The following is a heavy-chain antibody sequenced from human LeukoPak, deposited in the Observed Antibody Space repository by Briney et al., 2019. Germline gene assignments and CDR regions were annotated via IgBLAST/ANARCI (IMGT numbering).Heavy chain of an antibody. J-gene: IGHJ4*02. CDR2: IYDSGST. V-gene: IGHV4-61*01. D-gene: IGHD2-21*01. CDR3: SRFRVRGSYYFDY. CDR1: GDSVGSGSYY. Sequence: PSETLSLTCTVSGDSVGSGSYYWSWIRQPPGTGLEWIGYIYDSGSTKYNPSLKSRVIISIDTSKNQFSLKLSSVTAADTAVYYCSRFRVRGSYYFDYWGQGTLVTVSS.